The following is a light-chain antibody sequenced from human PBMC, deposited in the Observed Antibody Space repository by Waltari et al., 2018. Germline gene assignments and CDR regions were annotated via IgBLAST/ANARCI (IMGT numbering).Light chain of an antibody. V-gene: IGLV10-54*03. CDR2: RNN. Sequence: QEGLTQPSSVSKDLRQTATLTCTGDSNNVVNLAAPSHQQHHGHPPNLLSYRNNARRSGISEIFYASRSGNTASLTSTGLQAEDEADYYCSTWDSSLSGGVFGGGTKLTVL. CDR3: STWDSSLSGGV. CDR1: SNNVVNLA. J-gene: IGLJ3*02.